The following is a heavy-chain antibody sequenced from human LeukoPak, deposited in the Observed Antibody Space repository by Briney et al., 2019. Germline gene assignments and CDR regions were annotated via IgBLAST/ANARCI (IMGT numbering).Heavy chain of an antibody. CDR3: ARDAGTGYFDY. J-gene: IGHJ4*02. V-gene: IGHV3-48*02. D-gene: IGHD1-1*01. CDR2: ISASSSTM. CDR1: GLTFSSFS. Sequence: GGSLRLSCVASGLTFSSFSMNWVRQAPGKGLEWISYISASSSTMYYADSVKGRFTISRDNAKNSLSLQINSLRDEDTAVFYCARDAGTGYFDYWGQGTLVTVSS.